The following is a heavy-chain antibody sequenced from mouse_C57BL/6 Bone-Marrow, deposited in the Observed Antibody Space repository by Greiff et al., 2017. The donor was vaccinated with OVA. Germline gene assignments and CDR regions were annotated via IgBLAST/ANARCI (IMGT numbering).Heavy chain of an antibody. CDR2: IDPETGGT. D-gene: IGHD4-1*01. CDR3: TKGVELTFDY. CDR1: GYTFTDYE. J-gene: IGHJ2*01. V-gene: IGHV1-15*01. Sequence: QVQLKQSGAELVRPGASVTLSCKASGYTFTDYEMHWVKQTPVHGLEWIGAIDPETGGTAYNQKFKGKAILTADKSSSTAYMELRSLTSEDSAVYYCTKGVELTFDYWGQGTTLTVSS.